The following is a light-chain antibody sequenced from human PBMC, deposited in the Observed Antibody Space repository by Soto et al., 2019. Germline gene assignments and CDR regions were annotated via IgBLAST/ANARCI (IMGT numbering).Light chain of an antibody. CDR1: QSISSW. CDR2: DAS. Sequence: DIHMTQSPSTLAASVGDRVTITCRASQSISSWLAWYQQKPGKAPKLLIYDASSLESGVPSRFNGSGSGTEFTLTISSLQPDDFATYYCQQSYSTPSITFGQGTRLEIK. V-gene: IGKV1-5*01. CDR3: QQSYSTPSIT. J-gene: IGKJ5*01.